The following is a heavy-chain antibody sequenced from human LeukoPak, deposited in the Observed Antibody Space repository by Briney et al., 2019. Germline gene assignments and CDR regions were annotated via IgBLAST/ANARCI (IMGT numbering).Heavy chain of an antibody. D-gene: IGHD6-13*01. CDR2: IYSGGST. CDR3: ARRTTIIAAADLANWYFDL. V-gene: IGHV3-53*01. Sequence: GGSLRLSCAAPGFTFSSNYMSWVRQAPGKGLEWVSVIYSGGSTYYADSVKGRFTISRDNSKNTLYLQMNSLRAEDTAVYYCARRTTIIAAADLANWYFDLWGRGTLVTVSS. CDR1: GFTFSSNY. J-gene: IGHJ2*01.